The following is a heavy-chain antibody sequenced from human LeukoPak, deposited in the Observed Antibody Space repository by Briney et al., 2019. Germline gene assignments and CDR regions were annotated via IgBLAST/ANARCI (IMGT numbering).Heavy chain of an antibody. D-gene: IGHD2-15*01. V-gene: IGHV1-24*01. CDR3: ATAVAGRIVYFDY. Sequence: ASVKVSSKASGYTFTGYYMHWVRQAPGKGLEWMGGFDPEDGETIYAQKFQGRVTMTEDTSTDTAYMELSSLRSEDTAVYYCATAVAGRIVYFDYWGQGTLVTVSS. J-gene: IGHJ4*02. CDR1: GYTFTGYY. CDR2: FDPEDGET.